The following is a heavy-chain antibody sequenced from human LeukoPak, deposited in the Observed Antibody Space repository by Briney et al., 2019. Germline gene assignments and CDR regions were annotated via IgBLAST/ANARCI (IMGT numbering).Heavy chain of an antibody. CDR2: MNPNSGNT. CDR3: AKDGGYCSSTSCYSGSIDY. J-gene: IGHJ4*02. V-gene: IGHV1-8*01. D-gene: IGHD2-2*01. Sequence: GASVKVSCKASGYTFTSYDINWVRQATGQGLEWMGWMNPNSGNTGYAQKFQGRVTMTRNTSISTAYMELSSLRAEDTAVYYCAKDGGYCSSTSCYSGSIDYWGQGTLVTVSS. CDR1: GYTFTSYD.